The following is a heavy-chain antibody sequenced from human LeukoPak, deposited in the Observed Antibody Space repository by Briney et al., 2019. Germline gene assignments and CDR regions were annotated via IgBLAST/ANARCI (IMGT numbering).Heavy chain of an antibody. J-gene: IGHJ6*03. CDR2: IYFSGST. Sequence: SETLSLTCTVSGGSISSYYWSWIRQPPGKGLEWIGYIYFSGSTNYNPSLKSRVIISVDTSKNQFSLKLSSVTAADTAVYYCARGITISYYYYYMDVWGKGTTVTVSS. V-gene: IGHV4-59*01. CDR3: ARGITISYYYYYMDV. CDR1: GGSISSYY. D-gene: IGHD3-3*01.